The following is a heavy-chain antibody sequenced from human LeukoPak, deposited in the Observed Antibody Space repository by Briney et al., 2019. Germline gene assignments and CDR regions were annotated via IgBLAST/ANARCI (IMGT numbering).Heavy chain of an antibody. CDR3: ARRRNLWFGESVYMDV. J-gene: IGHJ6*03. Sequence: SETLSLTCTLSGGSISSSSYYWGWSRQPPGKGLEWNGCIYHTGSTNYNPSLKSRFTMSVDTSKNQFSLKLSSVTAADTAVYYCARRRNLWFGESVYMDVWGKGTTVTISS. V-gene: IGHV4-39*01. CDR1: GGSISSSSYY. D-gene: IGHD3-10*01. CDR2: IYHTGST.